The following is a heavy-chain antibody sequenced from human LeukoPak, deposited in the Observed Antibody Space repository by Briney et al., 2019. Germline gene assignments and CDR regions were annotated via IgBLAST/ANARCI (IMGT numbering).Heavy chain of an antibody. CDR3: ARSANIAVAGPFDY. Sequence: AAVKVSCKASGYTFTSYVISWVRQAPGQGVEWMGWISAYNGNINYAQKLQGRVTMTTDTSTSTAYMELRSLRSDETAVYYCARSANIAVAGPFDYWGQGTLVTVS. D-gene: IGHD6-19*01. CDR2: ISAYNGNI. J-gene: IGHJ4*02. V-gene: IGHV1-18*01. CDR1: GYTFTSYV.